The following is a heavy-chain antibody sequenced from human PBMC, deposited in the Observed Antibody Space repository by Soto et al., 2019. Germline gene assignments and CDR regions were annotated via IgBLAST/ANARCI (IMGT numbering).Heavy chain of an antibody. CDR2: IYYSGST. CDR1: GGSISSGDYY. J-gene: IGHJ6*02. Sequence: QVQLQESGPGLVKPSQTLSLTCTVSGGSISSGDYYWSWIRQPPGKGLEWIGYIYYSGSTSYNPSLTARVTRPVATSKPPAPPTLGSVTAAHTAVYYCARDQSEAITIFGLDQYGVNYYYGMDVWGQGTPVTVSS. D-gene: IGHD3-3*01. CDR3: ARDQSEAITIFGLDQYGVNYYYGMDV. V-gene: IGHV4-30-4*01.